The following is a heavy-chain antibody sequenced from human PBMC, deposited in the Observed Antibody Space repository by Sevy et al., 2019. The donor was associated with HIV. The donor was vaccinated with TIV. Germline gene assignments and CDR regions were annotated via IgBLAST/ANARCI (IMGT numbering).Heavy chain of an antibody. CDR2: ISYDGSNK. D-gene: IGHD3-16*02. J-gene: IGHJ4*02. V-gene: IGHV3-30*04. Sequence: GESLKISCAASGFTFSSYAMHWVRQAPGKGLEWVAVISYDGSNKYYAASVKGRFTISRDNSKNTLYLQMNSLRAEDTAVYYCARDPLRLGELSFFDYWGQGTLVTVSS. CDR3: ARDPLRLGELSFFDY. CDR1: GFTFSSYA.